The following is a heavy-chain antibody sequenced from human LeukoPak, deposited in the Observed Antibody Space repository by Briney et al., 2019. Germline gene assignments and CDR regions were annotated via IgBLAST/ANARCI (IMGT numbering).Heavy chain of an antibody. CDR1: SGSISSSSSTYH. CDR2: IYYSGST. CDR3: ARLLYDFWSGSYYYFDY. D-gene: IGHD3-3*01. Sequence: SETLSLTCTVSSGSISSSSSTYHWGWIRQPPGKGLEWIGSIYYSGSTYYNPSLKSRLTISVDTSKNQFSLKLTSVTAADTAVYYCARLLYDFWSGSYYYFDYWGQGTLVTVSS. V-gene: IGHV4-39*07. J-gene: IGHJ4*02.